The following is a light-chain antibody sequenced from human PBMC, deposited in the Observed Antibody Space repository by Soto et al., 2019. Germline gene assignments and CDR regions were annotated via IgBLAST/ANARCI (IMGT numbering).Light chain of an antibody. V-gene: IGLV2-23*01. Sequence: QSVLTQPASVSGSPGQSITISCTGTISDVGRYNLVSWYQQHPDKAPKLIIYEDIERPSGVSHRFSGSTSGNTASLTISGLQTEDEAKYFCCSYAGGATVVFGRGTKLTVL. CDR3: CSYAGGATVV. J-gene: IGLJ2*01. CDR2: EDI. CDR1: ISDVGRYNL.